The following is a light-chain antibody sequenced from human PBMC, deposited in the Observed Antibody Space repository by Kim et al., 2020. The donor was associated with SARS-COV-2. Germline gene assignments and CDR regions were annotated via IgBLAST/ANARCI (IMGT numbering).Light chain of an antibody. CDR3: QAWDSSTAYVV. Sequence: SYELTQPPSVSVSPGQTASITCSGDKLGDKYACWYQQKRGQSPVLVIYQDSKRPSGIPERFSGSNSGNTATLTISGTQAMDEADYYCQAWDSSTAYVVFGGGTQLTVL. CDR2: QDS. V-gene: IGLV3-1*01. CDR1: KLGDKY. J-gene: IGLJ2*01.